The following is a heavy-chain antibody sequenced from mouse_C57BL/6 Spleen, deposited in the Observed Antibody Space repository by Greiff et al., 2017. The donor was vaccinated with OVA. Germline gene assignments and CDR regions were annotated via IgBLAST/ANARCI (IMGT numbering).Heavy chain of an antibody. Sequence: VQLKESGPELVKPGASVKIPCKASGYTFTDYNMDWVKQSHGKSLEWIGDINPNNGGTIYNQKFKGKATLTVDKSSSTAYMELRSLTSEDTAVYYCAREGGYDGLLFAYWGQGTLVTVSA. CDR3: AREGGYDGLLFAY. V-gene: IGHV1-18*01. CDR1: GYTFTDYN. D-gene: IGHD2-2*01. CDR2: INPNNGGT. J-gene: IGHJ3*01.